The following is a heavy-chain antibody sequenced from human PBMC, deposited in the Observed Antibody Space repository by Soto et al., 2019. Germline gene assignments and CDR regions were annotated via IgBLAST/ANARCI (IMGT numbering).Heavy chain of an antibody. CDR2: IYYSGST. V-gene: IGHV4-59*01. J-gene: IGHJ4*01. D-gene: IGHD3-16*01. CDR3: ASSRGGYFDF. Sequence: SATLSLTCTVSGGSTTSYYWSWIRQPPGKGLEWIGYIYYSGSTNYNPSLKSRVTISVDTSKNTFSLKLSSVTAADTAVYYCASSRGGYFDFWGQGTLVTVSS. CDR1: GGSTTSYY.